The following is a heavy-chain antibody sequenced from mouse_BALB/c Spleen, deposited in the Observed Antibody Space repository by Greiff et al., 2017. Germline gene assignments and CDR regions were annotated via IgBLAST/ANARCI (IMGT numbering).Heavy chain of an antibody. Sequence: EVKVVESGGGLVQPGGSLRLSCATSGFTFSAFYLEWVRQPPGKRLEWIAASRNKANDYTTEYSASVKGRFIVSRHTSQSILYLQMNALRAEDTAIYYCARDYGRAMDYWGQGTSVTVSS. V-gene: IGHV7-1*02. D-gene: IGHD1-1*02. CDR1: GFTFSAFY. CDR3: ARDYGRAMDY. CDR2: SRNKANDYTT. J-gene: IGHJ4*01.